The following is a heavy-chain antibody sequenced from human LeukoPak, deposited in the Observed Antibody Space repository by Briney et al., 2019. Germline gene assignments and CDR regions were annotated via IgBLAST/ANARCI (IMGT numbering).Heavy chain of an antibody. CDR2: IYHSGST. J-gene: IGHJ4*02. Sequence: SETLSLTCAVSGGSISSGGYPWSWIRQPPGKGLEWIGYIYHSGSTYYNPSLKSRVTISVDRSKNQFSLKLSSVTAADTAVYYCARDPSDDQAFDYWGQGTLGTVSS. CDR3: ARDPSDDQAFDY. CDR1: GGSISSGGYP. V-gene: IGHV4-30-2*01.